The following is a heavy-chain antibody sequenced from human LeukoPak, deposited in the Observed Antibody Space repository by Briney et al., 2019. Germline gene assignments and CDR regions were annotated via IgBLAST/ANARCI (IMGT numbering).Heavy chain of an antibody. CDR1: GYSFISYW. CDR2: IYPGDSDT. Sequence: GESLKISCKGSGYSFISYWIGWVRQMPGKGLEWMGIIYPGDSDTRYSPSFQGQVTISADKSISTVYLQWSSLQASDTAIYYCARHVVGATDSIDCWGQGTLVTVSS. D-gene: IGHD1-26*01. CDR3: ARHVVGATDSIDC. V-gene: IGHV5-51*01. J-gene: IGHJ4*02.